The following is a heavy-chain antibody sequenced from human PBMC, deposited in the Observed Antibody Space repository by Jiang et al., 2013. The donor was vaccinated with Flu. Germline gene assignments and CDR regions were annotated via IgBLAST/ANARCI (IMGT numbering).Heavy chain of an antibody. Sequence: GAEVKKPGSSVKVSCKASGGTFSSYAISWVRQAPGQGLEWMGRIIPILGIANYAQKSQGRVTITADKSTSTAYMELSSLRSEDTAVYYCARDQGYYDSSGYPNDAFDIWGQRDNGHRLF. CDR2: IIPILGIA. V-gene: IGHV1-69*04. CDR3: ARDQGYYDSSGYPNDAFDI. D-gene: IGHD3-22*01. CDR1: GGTFSSYA. J-gene: IGHJ3*02.